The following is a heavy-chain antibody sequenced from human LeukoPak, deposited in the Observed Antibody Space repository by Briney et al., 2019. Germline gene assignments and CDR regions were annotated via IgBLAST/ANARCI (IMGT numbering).Heavy chain of an antibody. D-gene: IGHD1-26*01. CDR2: ISSSGSTI. V-gene: IGHV3-48*03. CDR3: ARDEGELLSVSFDY. J-gene: IGHJ4*02. CDR1: GFTFSSYE. Sequence: GGSLRLSCAASGFTFSSYEMNWVRQAPGKGLEWVSYISSSGSTIYYADSVKGRFTISRDNAKNSLYVQMNSLRAEDTAVYYCARDEGELLSVSFDYWGQGTLVTVSS.